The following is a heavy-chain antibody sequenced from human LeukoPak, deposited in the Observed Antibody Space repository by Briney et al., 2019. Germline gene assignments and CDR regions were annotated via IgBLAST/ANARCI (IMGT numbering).Heavy chain of an antibody. CDR2: ISAYNGNT. V-gene: IGHV1-18*01. CDR3: ARDLSTVTYVSFYYGMDV. D-gene: IGHD4-17*01. Sequence: ASVKVSCKASGYTFTSYGISWVRQAPGQGLEWMGWISAYNGNTNYAQKLQGRVTMTTDTSTSTAYMELSSLRSEDTAVYYCARDLSTVTYVSFYYGMDVWGQGTTVTVSS. J-gene: IGHJ6*02. CDR1: GYTFTSYG.